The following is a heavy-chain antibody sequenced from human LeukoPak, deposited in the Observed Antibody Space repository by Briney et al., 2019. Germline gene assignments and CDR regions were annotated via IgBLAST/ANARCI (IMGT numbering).Heavy chain of an antibody. D-gene: IGHD1-26*01. CDR2: ISYDGSNK. Sequence: GGSLRLSCAASGFTFSSYAMHWVRQAPAKGLEWVAVISYDGSNKYYADSVKGRFTISRDNSKNTLYLQMNSLRAEDTAVYYCARAWDFPQPFDYWGQGTLVTVSS. CDR3: ARAWDFPQPFDY. CDR1: GFTFSSYA. J-gene: IGHJ4*02. V-gene: IGHV3-30-3*01.